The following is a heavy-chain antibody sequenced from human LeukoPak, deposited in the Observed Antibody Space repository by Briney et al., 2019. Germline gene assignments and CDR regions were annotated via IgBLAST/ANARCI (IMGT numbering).Heavy chain of an antibody. Sequence: QSGGSLRLSCAASGFTFSSYVMSWVRQAPGKGLEWVSSISNSGGSTYYADSVKGRFTISRDNSKNTLYLQMNSLRAEDTAVYYCARDSYYYDSSGYYYGFSYFDYWGQGTLVTVSS. CDR1: GFTFSSYV. V-gene: IGHV3-23*01. CDR3: ARDSYYYDSSGYYYGFSYFDY. J-gene: IGHJ4*02. D-gene: IGHD3-22*01. CDR2: ISNSGGST.